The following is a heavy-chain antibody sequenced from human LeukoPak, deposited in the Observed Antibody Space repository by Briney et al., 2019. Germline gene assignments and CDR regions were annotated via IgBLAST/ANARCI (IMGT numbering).Heavy chain of an antibody. V-gene: IGHV4-31*03. CDR2: IYYSGST. Sequence: SEPLSLTCTVSGGSISSGGYYWSWIRQHPGKGLEWIGYIYYSGSTYYNPSLKSRVTISVDTSKNQFSLKLSSVTASDTAVYYCARVHSRLLELRWFDPWGQGTLVIVSS. CDR3: ARVHSRLLELRWFDP. CDR1: GGSISSGGYY. J-gene: IGHJ5*02. D-gene: IGHD3-10*01.